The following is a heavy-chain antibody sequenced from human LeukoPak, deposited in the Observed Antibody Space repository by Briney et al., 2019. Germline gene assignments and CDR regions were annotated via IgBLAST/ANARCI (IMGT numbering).Heavy chain of an antibody. CDR2: IYHSGST. V-gene: IGHV4-30-2*01. CDR3: ASRYGVNGDY. Sequence: SETLSLTCAVSGGSISSGGYSWSWIRQPPGKGLEWIGYIYHSGSTYYNPSLKSRVTISVDRSKNQFSLKLSSVTAADTAVYYCASRYGVNGDYWGQGTLVTVSS. CDR1: GGSISSGGYS. J-gene: IGHJ4*02. D-gene: IGHD4-17*01.